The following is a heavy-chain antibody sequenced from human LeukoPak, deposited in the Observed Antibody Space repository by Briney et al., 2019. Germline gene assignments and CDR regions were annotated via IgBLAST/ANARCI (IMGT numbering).Heavy chain of an antibody. CDR1: GVSISTYY. CDR3: ARHTRMWGYFDY. D-gene: IGHD1-26*01. V-gene: IGHV4-4*07. J-gene: IGHJ4*02. Sequence: PSETLSLTCTVSGVSISTYYWSWFRQPAGKGLEWIGRLYASGPTNYNPPLKSRVTMSVDTSKNQLSLNVNSVTVADTAVYFCARHTRMWGYFDYWGQGTLVAVSS. CDR2: LYASGPT.